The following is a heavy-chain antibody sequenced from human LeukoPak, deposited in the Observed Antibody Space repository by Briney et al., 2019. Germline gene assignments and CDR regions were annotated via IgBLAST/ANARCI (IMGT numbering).Heavy chain of an antibody. Sequence: SETLSLTCTVSGGSISSYHWSWIRQPAGKGLEWIGRIYTSGSTNYNPSLKSRVTMSVDTSKNQFSLKLSSVTAADTAVYYCARSTGVYYYDSSGYALDAFDIWGQGTMVTVSS. D-gene: IGHD3-22*01. CDR3: ARSTGVYYYDSSGYALDAFDI. CDR2: IYTSGST. V-gene: IGHV4-4*07. J-gene: IGHJ3*02. CDR1: GGSISSYH.